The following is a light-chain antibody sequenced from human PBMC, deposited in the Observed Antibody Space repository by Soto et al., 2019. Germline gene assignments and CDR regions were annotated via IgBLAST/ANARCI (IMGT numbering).Light chain of an antibody. J-gene: IGLJ1*01. CDR3: ISYAGSNTVCPYV. CDR2: EVN. V-gene: IGLV2-8*01. Sequence: QSALTQPPSASGSPGQSVTISCTGTSSDVGDYNYVSWYQHHPGKAPKLMIYEVNQRPSGVPDRFSGSKSGNTASLTVSGLQAEDEADYYCISYAGSNTVCPYVFGTGTKVTVL. CDR1: SSDVGDYNY.